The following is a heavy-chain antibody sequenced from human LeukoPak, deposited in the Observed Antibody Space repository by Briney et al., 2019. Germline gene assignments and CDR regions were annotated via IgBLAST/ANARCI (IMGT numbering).Heavy chain of an antibody. CDR3: AKDQGSDYGDYGLPHY. CDR2: ISSSTNYI. CDR1: GFTFTSYN. V-gene: IGHV3-21*01. D-gene: IGHD4-17*01. Sequence: GGSLRLSCAASGFTFTSYNMNWVRQAPGKGLEWVSLISSSTNYIYYADSVQGRFTISRDNAKNSLYLQMNSLRAEDTAVYYCAKDQGSDYGDYGLPHYWGQGTLVTVSS. J-gene: IGHJ4*02.